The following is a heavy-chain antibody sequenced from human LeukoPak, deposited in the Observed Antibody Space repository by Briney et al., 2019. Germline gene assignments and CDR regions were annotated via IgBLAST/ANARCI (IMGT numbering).Heavy chain of an antibody. CDR1: GFSLSTSGVG. D-gene: IGHD3-3*01. V-gene: IGHV2-5*01. J-gene: IGHJ5*02. Sequence: SGPTLVNPTQTLTLTCTFSGFSLSTSGVGVGWIRQPPGKALEWLALIYWNDDKRYSPSLKSRLTITKDTSKNQVVLTMTNMDPVDTATYYCAHSGVITIFGVVIDNWFDPWGQGTLVTVSS. CDR3: AHSGVITIFGVVIDNWFDP. CDR2: IYWNDDK.